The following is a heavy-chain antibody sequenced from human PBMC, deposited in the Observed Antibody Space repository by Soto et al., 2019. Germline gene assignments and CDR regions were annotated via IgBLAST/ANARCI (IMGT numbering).Heavy chain of an antibody. CDR2: ISGSGGST. J-gene: IGHJ4*02. V-gene: IGHV3-23*01. D-gene: IGHD3-3*01. CDR1: GFTFSSYA. CDR3: AKDIDDFWSGYYFDY. Sequence: PGGSLRLSCAASGFTFSSYAMSWVRQAPGKGLEWVSAISGSGGSTYYADSVKGRFTISRDNSKNTLYLQMNSLRAEDTAVYYCAKDIDDFWSGYYFDYWGQGTLVTVSS.